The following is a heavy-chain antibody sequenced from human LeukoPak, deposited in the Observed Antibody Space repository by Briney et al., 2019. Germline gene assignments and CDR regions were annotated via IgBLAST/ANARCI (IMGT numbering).Heavy chain of an antibody. D-gene: IGHD3-10*01. Sequence: GGSLRLSCAASGFTFSSYGMHWVRQAPGKGLEWVAAISYDGSNKCYADSVKGRFTISRDNSKNTLYLQMNSLRAEDTAVYYCAKSYGSGSIDYWGQGTLVTVSS. V-gene: IGHV3-30*18. CDR2: ISYDGSNK. CDR3: AKSYGSGSIDY. J-gene: IGHJ4*02. CDR1: GFTFSSYG.